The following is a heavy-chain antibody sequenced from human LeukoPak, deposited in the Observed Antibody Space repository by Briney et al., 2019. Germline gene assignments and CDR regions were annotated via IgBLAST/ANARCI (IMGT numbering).Heavy chain of an antibody. CDR3: ARGGYGYNFFDY. CDR2: ISSRSSYI. CDR1: GFTLSSYW. D-gene: IGHD5-24*01. J-gene: IGHJ4*02. Sequence: GGSLRLSCSASGFTLSSYWMHWARQAPGKGLEWVSSISSRSSYIYYADSVKGRFTISRDNAKNSLYLQMNSLRAEDTAVYYCARGGYGYNFFDYWGQGTLVTVSS. V-gene: IGHV3-21*01.